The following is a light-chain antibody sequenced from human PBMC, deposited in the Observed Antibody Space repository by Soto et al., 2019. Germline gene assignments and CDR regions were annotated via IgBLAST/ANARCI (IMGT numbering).Light chain of an antibody. V-gene: IGKV1-5*01. CDR1: QSISTG. CDR2: DAS. CDR3: QQYHSYWT. Sequence: DIQMTQSPSTLSASVGDRVTITCRASQSISTGMAWYQQKPGKAPKVLIYDASSLESGVPSRFSGSGSGTEFTLTINSLQPDDFATYYCQQYHSYWTFGQGTKVEIK. J-gene: IGKJ1*01.